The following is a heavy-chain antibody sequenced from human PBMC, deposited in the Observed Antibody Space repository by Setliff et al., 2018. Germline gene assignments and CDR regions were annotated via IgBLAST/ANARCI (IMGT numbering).Heavy chain of an antibody. Sequence: SCKASGYSFSSNAFHWVRQAPGKGLEWVSGINWNGSSAGYADSVKGRFTISRDNTRKSLYLQATALRAEDTALYYCARFLTRENHYAGMDVWGQGTTVTVSS. CDR2: INWNGSSA. V-gene: IGHV3-20*04. CDR3: ARFLTRENHYAGMDV. CDR1: GYSFSSNA. J-gene: IGHJ6*02. D-gene: IGHD3-9*01.